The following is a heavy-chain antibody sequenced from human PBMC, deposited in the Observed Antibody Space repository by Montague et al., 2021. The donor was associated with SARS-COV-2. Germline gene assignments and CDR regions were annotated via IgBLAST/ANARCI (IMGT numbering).Heavy chain of an antibody. D-gene: IGHD3-22*01. CDR3: ARGRQHFNMVIVVMTGGEYDFDS. Sequence: SETLSLTCAVYGGSFSDYYWSWIRQPPGKGLEWIGEINHRGSTNYNPSLKSRVTISEDTSKNQFSLKLSSVTAADTAVYFCARGRQHFNMVIVVMTGGEYDFDSWGQGTLVTVSS. J-gene: IGHJ4*02. CDR1: GGSFSDYY. CDR2: INHRGST. V-gene: IGHV4-34*01.